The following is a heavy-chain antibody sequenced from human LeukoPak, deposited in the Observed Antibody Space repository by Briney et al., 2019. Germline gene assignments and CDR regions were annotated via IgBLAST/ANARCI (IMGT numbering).Heavy chain of an antibody. J-gene: IGHJ4*02. Sequence: GGSLRLSCAASGFTYSSYAMSWVRQAPGKGLEWVSVISGSGGSTYYADSVKGRFTISGDNSKNTLYLQMNSLRAEDTAVYYCAKDHPPAVAGHRDIDYWGQGTLVTVSS. CDR3: AKDHPPAVAGHRDIDY. CDR2: ISGSGGST. CDR1: GFTYSSYA. V-gene: IGHV3-23*01. D-gene: IGHD6-19*01.